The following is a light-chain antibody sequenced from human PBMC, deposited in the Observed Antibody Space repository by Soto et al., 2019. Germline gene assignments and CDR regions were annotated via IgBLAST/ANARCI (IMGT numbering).Light chain of an antibody. CDR2: GAS. CDR3: LQFNNWPRT. J-gene: IGKJ1*01. CDR1: QSVNNN. Sequence: EIVMTQSPASLSVSPGERATLSCRASQSVNNNLAWYQQKPGQAPRLLIYGASTRATGIPARFSGSGSGTEFTLTISSLQSEVFAVYYCLQFNNWPRTFGQGTNVDIK. V-gene: IGKV3-15*01.